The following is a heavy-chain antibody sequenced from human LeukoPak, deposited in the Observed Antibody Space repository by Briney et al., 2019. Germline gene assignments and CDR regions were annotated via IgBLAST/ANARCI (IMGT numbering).Heavy chain of an antibody. CDR3: ASTFPAAGTWGLDY. J-gene: IGHJ4*02. CDR2: INAGNGNT. D-gene: IGHD6-13*01. V-gene: IGHV1-3*01. Sequence: ASVKVSCKASGYTFTSYGISWVRQAPGQRLEWMGWINAGNGNTKYSQKFQGRVTITRDTSASTAYMELSSLRSEDTAVYYCASTFPAAGTWGLDYWGQGTLVTVSS. CDR1: GYTFTSYG.